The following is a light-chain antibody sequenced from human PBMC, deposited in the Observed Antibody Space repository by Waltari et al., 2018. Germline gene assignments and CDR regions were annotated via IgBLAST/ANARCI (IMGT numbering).Light chain of an antibody. CDR1: SSYVGNYNL. CDR3: CSYAGHSTYV. J-gene: IGLJ1*01. Sequence: QSALTQPASVSGSPGQSITISCTGTSSYVGNYNLVSWYQQHPAKAPKLMIYEISTRPSGVSNRFSGSKSGNTASLTISGLQPEDETDYYCCSYAGHSTYVFGTGTKVTVL. V-gene: IGLV2-23*02. CDR2: EIS.